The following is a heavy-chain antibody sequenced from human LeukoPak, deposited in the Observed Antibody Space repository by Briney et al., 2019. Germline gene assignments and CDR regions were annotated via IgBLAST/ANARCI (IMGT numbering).Heavy chain of an antibody. CDR1: GGSISSYY. J-gene: IGHJ4*02. Sequence: SETLSLTCTVSGGSISSYYWSWIRQPPGKGLEWIGEINHSGSTNYNPSLKSRVTISVDTSKNQFSLKLSSVTAADTAVYYCARHLFGSGYYPDYWGQGTLVTVSS. CDR3: ARHLFGSGYYPDY. V-gene: IGHV4-34*01. CDR2: INHSGST. D-gene: IGHD3-22*01.